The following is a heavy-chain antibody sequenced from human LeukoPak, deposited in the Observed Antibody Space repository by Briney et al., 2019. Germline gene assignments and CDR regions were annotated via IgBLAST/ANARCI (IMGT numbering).Heavy chain of an antibody. CDR1: GFTFSSYN. V-gene: IGHV3-21*04. D-gene: IGHD1-26*01. J-gene: IGHJ4*02. CDR2: ISTSSSYI. CDR3: AREYRGAPDY. Sequence: GGSLRLSCAASGFTFSSYNMKWVRQAPGKGLEWVSSISTSSSYIYYADSVKGRFTISRDNSKNTLYLQMNSLRAEDTAVYYCAREYRGAPDYWGQGTLVTVSS.